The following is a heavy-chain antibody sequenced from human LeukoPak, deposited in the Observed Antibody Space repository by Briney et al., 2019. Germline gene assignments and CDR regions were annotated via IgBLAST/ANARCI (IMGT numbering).Heavy chain of an antibody. J-gene: IGHJ4*02. Sequence: SETLSLTCTVSGYSISDGNYWGWIRQPPGKGLEWTGSIFHTGSTYDNPSLKSRVTTSVDTSKNQFSLSLNSVTAADTAVYYCARRRDGYNFGSFYFDYWGQGILVAVSS. CDR2: IFHTGST. CDR1: GYSISDGNY. CDR3: ARRRDGYNFGSFYFDY. V-gene: IGHV4-38-2*02. D-gene: IGHD5-24*01.